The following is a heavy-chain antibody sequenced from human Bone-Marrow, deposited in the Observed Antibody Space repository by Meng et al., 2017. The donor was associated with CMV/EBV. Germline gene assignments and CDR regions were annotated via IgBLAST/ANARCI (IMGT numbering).Heavy chain of an antibody. J-gene: IGHJ2*01. V-gene: IGHV3-66*02. CDR2: IYRDGTT. D-gene: IGHD6-13*01. CDR1: GLTVSSNY. CDR3: ARGAAAGNWYFDL. Sequence: SCAASGLTVSSNYMNWVRQAPGKGLEWVSIIYRDGTTYYADSVKGRFTISRDNPKNTLYLQMTSLRVEDTALYYCARGAAAGNWYFDLWGRGSLVTVSS.